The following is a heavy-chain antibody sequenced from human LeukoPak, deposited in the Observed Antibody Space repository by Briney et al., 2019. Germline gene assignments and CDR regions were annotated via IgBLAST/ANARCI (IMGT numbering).Heavy chain of an antibody. Sequence: ASVTVSCTASGYTFTSYAMNWVRQAPGQGLEWMGWINTNTGNPTYAQGSTGRFVFSLDTSVSTAYLQISSLKAEDTAVYYCARGRPGGGKPQILDYWGQGTLVTVSS. CDR3: ARGRPGGGKPQILDY. V-gene: IGHV7-4-1*02. CDR2: INTNTGNP. CDR1: GYTFTSYA. J-gene: IGHJ4*02. D-gene: IGHD4-23*01.